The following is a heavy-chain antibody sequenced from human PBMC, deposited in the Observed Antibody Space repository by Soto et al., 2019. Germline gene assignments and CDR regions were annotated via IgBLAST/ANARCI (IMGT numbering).Heavy chain of an antibody. J-gene: IGHJ4*02. D-gene: IGHD3-3*01. V-gene: IGHV2-5*02. CDR2: IYWDDDK. Sequence: QITLKESGPTLVKPTQTLTLTCTFSGFTLSTSGVGVGWIRQPPGKALEWLALIYWDDDKRYSPSLKSRLTITKDTSKNQVVLTMTNMDPVDTATYYCAHRSKNLFGVVQFDYWGQGTLVTVSS. CDR1: GFTLSTSGVG. CDR3: AHRSKNLFGVVQFDY.